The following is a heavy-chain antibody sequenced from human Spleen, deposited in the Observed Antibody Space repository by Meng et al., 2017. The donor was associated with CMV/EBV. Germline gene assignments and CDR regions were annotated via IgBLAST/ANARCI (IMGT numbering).Heavy chain of an antibody. D-gene: IGHD3-10*01. Sequence: GGSLRLSCAASGFTFSDHWMDWVRQAPGKGLEWVSVIYSGGSTYYADSVKGRFTISRDNSKNTLYLQMNSLRAEDTAVYYCARDSRGRVRGVITPPYYYYGMDVWGQGTTVTVSS. CDR3: ARDSRGRVRGVITPPYYYYGMDV. J-gene: IGHJ6*02. CDR2: IYSGGST. CDR1: GFTFSDHW. V-gene: IGHV3-53*01.